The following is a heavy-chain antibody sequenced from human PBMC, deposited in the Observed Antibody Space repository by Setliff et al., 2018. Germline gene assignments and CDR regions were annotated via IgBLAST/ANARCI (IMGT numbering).Heavy chain of an antibody. CDR1: GVSISSYY. CDR2: IQKSGST. D-gene: IGHD7-27*01. J-gene: IGHJ5*02. V-gene: IGHV4-59*01. CDR3: ARVTNWGLDLRFDP. Sequence: SETLSLTCNVSGVSISSYYWSWIRQPPGKGLESIGYIQKSGSTNYNPSLKSRVTMSVATFENHFSLKLNSLTAADTAVYYCARVTNWGLDLRFDPWGQGILVTVSS.